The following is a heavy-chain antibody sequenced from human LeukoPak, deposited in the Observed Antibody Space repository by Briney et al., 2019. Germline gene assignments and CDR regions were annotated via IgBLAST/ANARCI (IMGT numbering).Heavy chain of an antibody. CDR3: ARFGTSSSRFFDQ. D-gene: IGHD6-6*01. CDR2: IHYSGTT. V-gene: IGHV4-59*01. Sequence: SETLSLTCTVSGGSISAYYWSWIRQPPGKGLEWIGYIHYSGTTNYNASPKSRVTIALATSENQLSLNRYSVTAADTAVYYCARFGTSSSRFFDQWGQGTLVTVSS. J-gene: IGHJ4*02. CDR1: GGSISAYY.